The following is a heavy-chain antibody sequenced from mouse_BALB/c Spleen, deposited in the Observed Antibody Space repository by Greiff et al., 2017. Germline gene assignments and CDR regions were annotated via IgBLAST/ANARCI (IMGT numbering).Heavy chain of an antibody. J-gene: IGHJ3*01. D-gene: IGHD2-14*01. CDR1: GFNIKDSY. Sequence: VQLQQSGAELVKPGASVKLSCTASGFNIKDSYMHWVKQRPEQGLEWIGRIDPANGNTKYDPKFQGKATITADTSSNTAYLQLSSLTSEDTAVYYCASDRYGGFAYWGQGTLVTVSA. V-gene: IGHV14-3*02. CDR2: IDPANGNT. CDR3: ASDRYGGFAY.